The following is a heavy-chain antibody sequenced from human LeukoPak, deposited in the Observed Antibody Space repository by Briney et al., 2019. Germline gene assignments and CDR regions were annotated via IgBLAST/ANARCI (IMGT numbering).Heavy chain of an antibody. J-gene: IGHJ6*03. D-gene: IGHD3-3*01. CDR2: ISSIISYI. Sequence: GGSLRLSCAASGFTFRSYSMNWVRQAPGKGLEWVSSISSIISYISYADSVKDRFTISRDNAKNSLYLQMNRLRAEDTAVYYCARERGNDFWSGYGYYYYYYMDVWGKGTTVTVSS. CDR1: GFTFRSYS. V-gene: IGHV3-21*03. CDR3: ARERGNDFWSGYGYYYYYYMDV.